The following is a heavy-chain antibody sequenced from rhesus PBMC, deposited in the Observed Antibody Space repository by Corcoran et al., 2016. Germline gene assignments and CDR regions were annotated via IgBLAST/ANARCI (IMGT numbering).Heavy chain of an antibody. CDR3: ARYFYYDSGYYTDAGLDS. V-gene: IGHV4-80*01. CDR1: GGSFSSYW. CDR2: INGNSGST. J-gene: IGHJ6*01. Sequence: QVQLQESGPGLVKPSETLSLTCAVSGGSFSSYWWSWIRQPPGKGLEWIGGINGNSGSTNYNPSLKSRVTISKDASKNQFSLKLSSVTAADTAVYYCARYFYYDSGYYTDAGLDSWGQGVVVTVSS. D-gene: IGHD3-28*01.